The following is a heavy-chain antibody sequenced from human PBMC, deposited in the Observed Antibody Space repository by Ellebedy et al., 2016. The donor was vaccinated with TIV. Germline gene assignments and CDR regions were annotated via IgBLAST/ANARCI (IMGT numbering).Heavy chain of an antibody. CDR3: ARSGGWYYYYFDY. D-gene: IGHD6-19*01. CDR1: GFTFHTHA. J-gene: IGHJ4*02. Sequence: PGGSLRLSCAASGFTFHTHAMNRVRQAPGKGLEWVSSISSDSNYIYYADSVKGRFTISRDNARNSLYLQMSSLRGEDTAVYYCARSGGWYYYYFDYWGQGTRVTVSS. V-gene: IGHV3-21*01. CDR2: ISSDSNYI.